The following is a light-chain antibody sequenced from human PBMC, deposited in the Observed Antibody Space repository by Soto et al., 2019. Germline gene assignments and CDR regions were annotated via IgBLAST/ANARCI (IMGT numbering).Light chain of an antibody. CDR1: QSVNSQF. CDR2: GAS. Sequence: EIVLTQSPDTLSLSPGERATLSCRASQSVNSQFFAWHQQKPGQAPRLLIHGASNRAAGIPDRFSGSGSGTAFTLTISRLEPEDFAVYYCHQYGRSPRTFGQGTKVEFK. V-gene: IGKV3-20*01. J-gene: IGKJ1*01. CDR3: HQYGRSPRT.